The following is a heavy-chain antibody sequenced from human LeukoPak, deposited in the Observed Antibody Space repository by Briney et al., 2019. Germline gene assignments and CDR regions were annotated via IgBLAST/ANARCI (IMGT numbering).Heavy chain of an antibody. CDR1: GGTFSIYA. CDR2: IIPIFGTA. Sequence: SVTVSFTASGGTFSIYAISWVRQAPGQGLEWMGGIIPIFGTANYAQKFQGRVTITADKSTSTAYMELSSLRSEDTAVYYCARASFIAAAGALDYWGQGTLVTVSS. D-gene: IGHD6-13*01. J-gene: IGHJ4*02. V-gene: IGHV1-69*06. CDR3: ARASFIAAAGALDY.